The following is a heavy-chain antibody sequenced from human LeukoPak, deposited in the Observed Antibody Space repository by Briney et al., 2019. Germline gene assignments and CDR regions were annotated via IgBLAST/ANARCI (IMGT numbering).Heavy chain of an antibody. CDR3: ARSPAAGTFIFDY. J-gene: IGHJ4*02. D-gene: IGHD6-13*01. Sequence: SETLSLTCTVSGGSISSYYWSWIRQPPGKGLEWIGYIYYSGSTNHNPSLKSRVTISVDTSKNQFSLKLSSVTAADTAVYYCARSPAAGTFIFDYWGQGTLVTVSS. V-gene: IGHV4-59*08. CDR1: GGSISSYY. CDR2: IYYSGST.